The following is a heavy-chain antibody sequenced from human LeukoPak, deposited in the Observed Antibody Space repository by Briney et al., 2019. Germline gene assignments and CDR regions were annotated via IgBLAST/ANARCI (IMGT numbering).Heavy chain of an antibody. J-gene: IGHJ5*02. CDR2: INSDGSST. CDR1: GFTFSSYS. Sequence: GGSLRLSCAASGFTFSSYSVHWVRQAPGKGLEWVSRINSDGSSTSYADSVKGRFTISRDNAKNTLYLQMNSLRAEDTAVYYCARDSSSGWYNWFDPWGQGTLVTVSS. D-gene: IGHD6-19*01. CDR3: ARDSSSGWYNWFDP. V-gene: IGHV3-74*01.